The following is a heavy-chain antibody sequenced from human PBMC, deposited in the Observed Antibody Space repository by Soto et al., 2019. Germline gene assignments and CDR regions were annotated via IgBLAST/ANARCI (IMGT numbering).Heavy chain of an antibody. D-gene: IGHD2-15*01. CDR3: ARHPDPYCSGGSCYSGWFDP. V-gene: IGHV4-59*08. CDR2: IYYSGST. CDR1: GGSISSYY. Sequence: SETLSLTCTVSGGSISSYYWSWIRQPPGKGLEWIGYIYYSGSTNYNPSLKSRVTISVDTSKNQFSLKLSSVTAADTAVYYCARHPDPYCSGGSCYSGWFDPWGQGTLVTVSS. J-gene: IGHJ5*02.